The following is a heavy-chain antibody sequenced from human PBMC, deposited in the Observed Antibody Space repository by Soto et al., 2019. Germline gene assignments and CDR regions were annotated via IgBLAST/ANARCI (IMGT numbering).Heavy chain of an antibody. D-gene: IGHD5-12*01. J-gene: IGHJ5*02. Sequence: EVQLVESGGGLVQPGGSLRLSCAASGFTFSSYSMNWVRQAPGKGLEWVSYISSSSSTIYYADSVKGRFTISRDNAKNSLYLQMNSLRDEDTAVYYSARDLVATIRGCFDPWGQGTLVTVSS. CDR2: ISSSSSTI. CDR1: GFTFSSYS. CDR3: ARDLVATIRGCFDP. V-gene: IGHV3-48*02.